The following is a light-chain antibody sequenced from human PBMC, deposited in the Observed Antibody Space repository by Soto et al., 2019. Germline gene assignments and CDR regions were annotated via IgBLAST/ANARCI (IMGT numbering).Light chain of an antibody. CDR3: QQYNSYSNT. V-gene: IGKV3-15*01. J-gene: IGKJ2*01. CDR2: DAS. Sequence: EIVMTQSPATLSVSPGERATLSCRASQSVSGNLAWYQLKPGQAPRLLIYDASTRATGIPARFSGSGSGTEFTLTISSPQSEDFAVYYCQQYNSYSNTFGQGTKLEIK. CDR1: QSVSGN.